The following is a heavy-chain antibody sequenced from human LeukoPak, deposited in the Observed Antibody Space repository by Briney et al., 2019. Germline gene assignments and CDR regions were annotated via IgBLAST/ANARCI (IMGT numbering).Heavy chain of an antibody. D-gene: IGHD2-2*01. V-gene: IGHV1-2*06. CDR3: ARVIVVVPAAYYYYYGMDV. Sequence: ASVKVSCKASGYTFTGYHMHWVRQAPGQGLEWMGRINPNSGGTNYAQKFQGRVTMTRDTSISTAYMELSRLRSDDTAVYYCARVIVVVPAAYYYYYGMDVWGQGTTVTVSS. CDR1: GYTFTGYH. J-gene: IGHJ6*02. CDR2: INPNSGGT.